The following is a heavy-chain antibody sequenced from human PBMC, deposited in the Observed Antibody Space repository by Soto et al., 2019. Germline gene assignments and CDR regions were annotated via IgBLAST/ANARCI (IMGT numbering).Heavy chain of an antibody. J-gene: IGHJ6*02. D-gene: IGHD3-10*01. CDR1: GFTFSSYS. CDR2: ISSSSSYI. CDR3: ARVLRGSGSSLDYYYYYYGMDV. Sequence: EVQLVESGGGLVKPGGSLRLSCAASGFTFSSYSMNWVRQAPGKGLEWVSSISSSSSYIYYADSVKGRFTISRDNAKNSLYLQMNSLRAEDTAVYYCARVLRGSGSSLDYYYYYYGMDVWGQGTTVTVSS. V-gene: IGHV3-21*01.